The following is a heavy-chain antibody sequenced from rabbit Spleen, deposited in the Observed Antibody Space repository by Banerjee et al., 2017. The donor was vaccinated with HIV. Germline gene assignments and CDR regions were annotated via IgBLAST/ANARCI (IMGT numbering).Heavy chain of an antibody. CDR3: ARDAGSDAYIDGVFNL. CDR1: GFSFSSYW. J-gene: IGHJ4*01. Sequence: QQQLEESGGGLVKPEGSLTLTCKASGFSFSSYWMCWVRQAPGKGLEWIGCINAGDGSTYYASWVNGRFTGSKTSSTTVDLKMTSLTAADTATYFCARDAGSDAYIDGVFNLWGPGTLVTVS. V-gene: IGHV1S45*01. D-gene: IGHD4-2*01. CDR2: INAGDGST.